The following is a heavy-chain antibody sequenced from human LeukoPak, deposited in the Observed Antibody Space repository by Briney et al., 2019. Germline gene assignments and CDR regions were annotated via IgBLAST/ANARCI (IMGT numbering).Heavy chain of an antibody. CDR3: AGGAAAAGTGPLDI. CDR2: IIPIFGTA. CDR1: GGTFSSYA. Sequence: SVKVSCKASGGTFSSYAISWVRQAPGQGLEWMGGIIPIFGTANYAQKFPGRVTITADESTSTAYMELSSLRSEDTAVYYCAGGAAAAGTGPLDIWGQGTMVTVSS. J-gene: IGHJ3*02. V-gene: IGHV1-69*01. D-gene: IGHD6-13*01.